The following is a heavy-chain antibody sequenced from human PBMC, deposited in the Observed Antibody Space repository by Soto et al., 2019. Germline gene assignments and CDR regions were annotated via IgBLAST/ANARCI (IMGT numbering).Heavy chain of an antibody. D-gene: IGHD6-19*01. Sequence: GGSWRLSCPASGFSFVNYAMNWVRQAPGKGLEWVSGLSGSGTSTYYADSVKGRFTISRDNSRDTLFLQMNSLTADDTAVYYCAKATTNGGWFNPFDSWGQGALVTVSS. CDR3: AKATTNGGWFNPFDS. CDR1: GFSFVNYA. V-gene: IGHV3-23*01. J-gene: IGHJ4*02. CDR2: LSGSGTST.